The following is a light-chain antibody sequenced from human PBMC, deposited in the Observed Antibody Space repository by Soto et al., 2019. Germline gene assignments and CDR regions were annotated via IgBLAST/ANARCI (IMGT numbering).Light chain of an antibody. V-gene: IGLV2-14*01. CDR3: SSYTSSNTLVV. J-gene: IGLJ1*01. Sequence: QSALTQPASVSGSPGQSIAISCTGTSSDVGGYDYVSWYQQYPGKAPKLMIYEVSNRPSGVSNRFSGSKSGNTASLTISGLQGDDEADYYCSSYTSSNTLVVFGTGTKVTVL. CDR1: SSDVGGYDY. CDR2: EVS.